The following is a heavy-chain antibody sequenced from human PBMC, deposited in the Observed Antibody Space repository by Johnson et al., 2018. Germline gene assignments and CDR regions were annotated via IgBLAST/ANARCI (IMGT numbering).Heavy chain of an antibody. J-gene: IGHJ3*02. V-gene: IGHV3-15*07. CDR2: IKSKADGGTT. Sequence: VQLVESGGGLVKPGGSLRLSCAASAFITNTWMNWVRQAPGKGLEWVGRIKSKADGGTTDYAAPVKGRFTLSRDDSKNTVYLQMKSLETEDTAVDYCTTRGVDIWGQGTMVTVSS. CDR1: AFITNTW. D-gene: IGHD3-16*01. CDR3: TTRGVDI.